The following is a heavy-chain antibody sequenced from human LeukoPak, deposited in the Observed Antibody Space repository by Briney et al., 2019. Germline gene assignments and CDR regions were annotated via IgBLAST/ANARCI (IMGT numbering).Heavy chain of an antibody. V-gene: IGHV1-8*01. Sequence: ASVKVSCKASGYTFTSYDINWVRQATGQGLEWMGWMNPISGKTGYAQKFQGRVTMTRNTSISTAYMELSSLRSEDTAVYYCARGRIIHYDSGSYYLHYYYYGMDVWGQGTTVTVSS. CDR3: ARGRIIHYDSGSYYLHYYYYGMDV. D-gene: IGHD3-10*01. CDR1: GYTFTSYD. CDR2: MNPISGKT. J-gene: IGHJ6*02.